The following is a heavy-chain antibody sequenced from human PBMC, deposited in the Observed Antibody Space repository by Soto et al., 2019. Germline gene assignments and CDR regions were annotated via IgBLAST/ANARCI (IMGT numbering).Heavy chain of an antibody. D-gene: IGHD5-12*01. CDR1: GYTFTGYG. CDR3: AREDGYGGSRPFDY. Sequence: ASVKLSCKASGYTFTGYGISWVRQAPGQGLEWMGWISAYNGNTNYAQKLQGRVTMSTDTSTSTAYMELRSLRSDDTAVYYCAREDGYGGSRPFDYWGQGTLVTVSS. J-gene: IGHJ4*02. CDR2: ISAYNGNT. V-gene: IGHV1-18*04.